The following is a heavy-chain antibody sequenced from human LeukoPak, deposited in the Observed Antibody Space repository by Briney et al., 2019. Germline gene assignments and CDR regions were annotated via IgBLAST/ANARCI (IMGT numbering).Heavy chain of an antibody. D-gene: IGHD2-15*01. V-gene: IGHV3-53*01. J-gene: IGHJ4*02. CDR3: ARDRGYCSGGSCYVSYFDY. CDR2: IYRPGST. CDR1: GFTINSNY. Sequence: GGSLRLSCAASGFTINSNYMSWVRQPPGKGLEWVSVIYRPGSTYYADSVKGRFTISRDNSKNTLYLQMNSLRAEDTAVYYCARDRGYCSGGSCYVSYFDYWGQGALVTVSS.